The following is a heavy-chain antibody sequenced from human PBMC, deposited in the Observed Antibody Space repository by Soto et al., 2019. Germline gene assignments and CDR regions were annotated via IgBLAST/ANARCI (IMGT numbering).Heavy chain of an antibody. J-gene: IGHJ4*02. CDR3: AKDQAGSSSQTYFFDY. CDR2: ISYDGRNE. CDR1: GFTFSSYA. D-gene: IGHD6-13*01. Sequence: PGGTLRLSFAASGFTFSSYAMHWVRQAPAKGLEWVAFISYDGRNEFYADSVKGRFTISRDNSKNTLYLQMNSLRTEDTAVYHCAKDQAGSSSQTYFFDYWGQGSLVTV. V-gene: IGHV3-30*04.